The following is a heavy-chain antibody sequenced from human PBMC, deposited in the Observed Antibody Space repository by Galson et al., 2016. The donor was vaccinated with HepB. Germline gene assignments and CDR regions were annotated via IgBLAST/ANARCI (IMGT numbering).Heavy chain of an antibody. CDR3: ARTDSSGWTSSLYYFDY. V-gene: IGHV4-39*01. J-gene: IGHJ4*02. D-gene: IGHD6-19*01. Sequence: SETLSLTCTVSGGSISSSSYYWGWIRQPPGKGLEWIGSIYYSGSTYYNPSLKSRVTISVDTSKNQFSLKLSSVTAADTAVYYCARTDSSGWTSSLYYFDYWGQGTLVTVSS. CDR2: IYYSGST. CDR1: GGSISSSSYY.